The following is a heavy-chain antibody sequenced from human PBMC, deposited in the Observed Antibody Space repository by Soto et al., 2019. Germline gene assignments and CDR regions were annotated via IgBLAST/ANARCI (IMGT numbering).Heavy chain of an antibody. CDR3: ARGRYVDY. D-gene: IGHD1-1*01. CDR2: ISAHNGNT. V-gene: IGHV1-18*01. Sequence: QVHLVQSGAEVKKPGASVKVSCKGSGYAFTTYGITWVRQAPGQGLEWMGWISAHNGNTNYAQKLQGRVTVTRDTSTSTDYMELRSLRSDDTAGYYCARGRYVDYWGQGALVTVSS. CDR1: GYAFTTYG. J-gene: IGHJ4*02.